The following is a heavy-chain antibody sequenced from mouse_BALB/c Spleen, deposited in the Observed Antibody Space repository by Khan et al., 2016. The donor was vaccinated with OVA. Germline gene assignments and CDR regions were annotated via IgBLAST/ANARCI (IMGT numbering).Heavy chain of an antibody. D-gene: IGHD3-3*01. CDR3: TEGLVLYYFDY. CDR2: ISSGGFT. J-gene: IGHJ2*01. CDR1: GFTFSSYA. Sequence: DVKLVESGGGLVKPGGSLKLSCAASGFTFSSYAMSWVRQTPETRLEWVASISSGGFTYYPDSTKGRFTISRDNARNILYLPMSSLRSDDTAMYYCTEGLVLYYFDYWCQGTTLTDSS. V-gene: IGHV5-6-5*01.